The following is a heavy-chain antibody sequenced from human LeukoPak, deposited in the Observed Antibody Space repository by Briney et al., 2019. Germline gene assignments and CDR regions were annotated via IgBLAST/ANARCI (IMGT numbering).Heavy chain of an antibody. J-gene: IGHJ5*02. CDR3: ARETYSSSWYPGWFDP. CDR2: IYYSGST. Sequence: SETLSLTCTVSGGSISSGGYYWSWIRQHPGRGLEWIGYIYYSGSTYYNPSLKSRVTISVYTSKNQFSLKLSSVTAADTAVYYCARETYSSSWYPGWFDPWGQGTLVTVSS. D-gene: IGHD6-13*01. V-gene: IGHV4-31*03. CDR1: GGSISSGGYY.